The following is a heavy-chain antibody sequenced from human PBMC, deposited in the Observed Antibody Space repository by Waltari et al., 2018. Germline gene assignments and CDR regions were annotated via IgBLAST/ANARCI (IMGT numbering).Heavy chain of an antibody. CDR2: INPVYGTT. V-gene: IGHV1-69*08. CDR3: AKEGVYQWRVVVISMLDH. Sequence: QVQLVQSGAEVNKPGSSVTVSCKASGGTFSSDVISWVRQVPGQGLEWMGRINPVYGTTDYAQKFQGRVTLTAEKSTKTAYMELSSLKSEDTGIYYCAKEGVYQWRVVVISMLDHWGQGTLVTVSS. CDR1: GGTFSSDV. J-gene: IGHJ4*02. D-gene: IGHD3-22*01.